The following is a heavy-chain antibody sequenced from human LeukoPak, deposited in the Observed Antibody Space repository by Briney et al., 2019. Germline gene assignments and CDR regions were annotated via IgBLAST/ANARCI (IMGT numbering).Heavy chain of an antibody. CDR2: FDPEDGET. J-gene: IGHJ4*02. D-gene: IGHD3-16*01. CDR1: GYTLTELS. Sequence: ASVKVSCKVSGYTLTELSMHWVRQAPGKGLEWMGGFDPEDGETIYAQKFQGRVTMTEDTSTDTVYMELSSLRSEDTAVYYCARVAMITFGGGFDYWGQGTLVTVSS. V-gene: IGHV1-24*01. CDR3: ARVAMITFGGGFDY.